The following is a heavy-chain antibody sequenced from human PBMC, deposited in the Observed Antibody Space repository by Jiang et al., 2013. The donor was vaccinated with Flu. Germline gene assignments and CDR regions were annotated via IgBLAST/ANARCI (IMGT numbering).Heavy chain of an antibody. J-gene: IGHJ4*02. D-gene: IGHD3-22*01. CDR3: ARHFGNYYDSSGYYYPYYFDY. Sequence: GAEVKKPGESLKISCKGSGYSFTSYWIGWVRQMPGKGLEWMGIIYPGDSDTRYSPSFQGQVTISADKSISTAYLQWSSLKASDTAMYYCARHFGNYYDSSGYYYPYYFDYWGQGTLVTVSS. CDR1: GYSFTSYW. V-gene: IGHV5-51*01. CDR2: IYPGDSDT.